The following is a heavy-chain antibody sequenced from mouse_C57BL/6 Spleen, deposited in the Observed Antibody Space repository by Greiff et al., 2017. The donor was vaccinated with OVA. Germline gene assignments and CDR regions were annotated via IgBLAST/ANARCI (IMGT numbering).Heavy chain of an antibody. V-gene: IGHV1-59*01. CDR2: IDPADSYT. Sequence: QVQLQQPGAELVRPGTSVKLSCKASGYTFTSYGMHWVKQRPGQGLEWIGVIDPADSYTNYNQKFKGKATLTVDKSSSTAYMQISSLTSEDSAVYYCAIRGYSYYFDYWGQGTTLTVAS. J-gene: IGHJ2*01. CDR1: GYTFTSYG. CDR3: AIRGYSYYFDY. D-gene: IGHD2-3*01.